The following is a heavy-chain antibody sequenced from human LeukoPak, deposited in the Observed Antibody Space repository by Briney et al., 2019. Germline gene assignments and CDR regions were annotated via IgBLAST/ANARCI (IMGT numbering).Heavy chain of an antibody. D-gene: IGHD4-17*01. CDR3: ARDPTTVTKGLDI. Sequence: KPSETLSLTCTVSGGSISSHYWSWLRQPPGKGLEWIGYISYIGSTNYNPFLKGRVTISVDTSKNQFSLKLSSVTAADAAVYFCARDPTTVTKGLDIWGQGTMVTVSS. CDR1: GGSISSHY. J-gene: IGHJ3*02. V-gene: IGHV4-59*11. CDR2: ISYIGST.